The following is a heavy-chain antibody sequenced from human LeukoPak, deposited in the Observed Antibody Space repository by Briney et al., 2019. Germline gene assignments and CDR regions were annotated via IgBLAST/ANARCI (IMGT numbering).Heavy chain of an antibody. D-gene: IGHD6-13*01. CDR1: GFTFSSYN. CDR3: ARDPPPVLIAAVGT. CDR2: ISSTSTYI. Sequence: GGSLRLSCAASGFTFSSYNMNWVRQAPGKGLEWVSSISSTSTYIYYADSVKGRFTISRDNAKNSLYLQMNSLRAEDTAVYYCARDPPPVLIAAVGTWGQGTLVTVSS. V-gene: IGHV3-21*01. J-gene: IGHJ4*02.